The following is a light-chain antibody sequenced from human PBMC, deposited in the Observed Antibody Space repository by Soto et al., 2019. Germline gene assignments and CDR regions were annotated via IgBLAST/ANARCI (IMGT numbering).Light chain of an antibody. Sequence: QSALTQPPSASGFPGQSVTISCTGTSSDVGYYDYVSWYQQHPGKAPKLVIYEVTKRPSGVPDRVSASKSGNTASLTVSGLRAEDEADYYCSSYAGSNTFLFGSGTKVTV. CDR2: EVT. CDR3: SSYAGSNTFL. J-gene: IGLJ1*01. CDR1: SSDVGYYDY. V-gene: IGLV2-8*01.